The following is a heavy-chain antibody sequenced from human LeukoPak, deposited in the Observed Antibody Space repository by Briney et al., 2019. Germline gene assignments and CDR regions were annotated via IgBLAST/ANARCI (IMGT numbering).Heavy chain of an antibody. CDR1: GYSISSGYY. D-gene: IGHD3-9*01. J-gene: IGHJ5*02. V-gene: IGHV4-38-2*02. Sequence: SETLSLTCTVSGYSISSGYYWGWIRQPPGQGLEWIGSIYHSGSTYYNPSLKSRVTISVDTSKNQFSLKLSSVTAADTAVYYCARWGTDDILTGYYLYNWFDPWGQGTLVTVSS. CDR2: IYHSGST. CDR3: ARWGTDDILTGYYLYNWFDP.